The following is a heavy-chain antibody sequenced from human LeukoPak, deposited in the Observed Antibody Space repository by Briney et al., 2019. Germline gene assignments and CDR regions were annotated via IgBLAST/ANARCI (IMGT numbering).Heavy chain of an antibody. CDR1: GFTFSDHY. CDR3: AREPSGTGYYDSSGYYPSLYFQH. D-gene: IGHD3-22*01. CDR2: ISSSGSTI. Sequence: GGSLRLSCAASGFTFSDHYMSWIRQAPGKGLEWVSYISSSGSTIYYADSVKGRFTISRDNAKNSLYLQMNSLRAEDTAVYYCAREPSGTGYYDSSGYYPSLYFQHWGQGTLVTVSS. V-gene: IGHV3-11*04. J-gene: IGHJ1*01.